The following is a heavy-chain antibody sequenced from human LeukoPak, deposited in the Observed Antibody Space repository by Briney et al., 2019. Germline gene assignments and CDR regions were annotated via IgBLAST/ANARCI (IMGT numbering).Heavy chain of an antibody. CDR3: ARSDPGIAAAGTDY. V-gene: IGHV3-74*01. D-gene: IGHD6-13*01. CDR1: GFTFSSYP. J-gene: IGHJ4*02. Sequence: PGGSLRLSFPASGFTFSSYPMHWFRQAPGKGLLWVPRINSDGSSTSYADSVKGRFTISRDNAKNTLYLQMNSLRAEDTAVYYCARSDPGIAAAGTDYWGQGTLVTVSS. CDR2: INSDGSST.